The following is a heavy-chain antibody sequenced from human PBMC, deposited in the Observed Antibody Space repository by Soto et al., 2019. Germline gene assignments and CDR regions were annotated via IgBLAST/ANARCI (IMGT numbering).Heavy chain of an antibody. CDR1: GGSISSSSYY. V-gene: IGHV4-39*01. Sequence: PETLSLTCTVSGGSISSSSYYWGWIRQPPGKGLEWIGSIYYSGSTYYNPSLKRRVTISVDTSKNQFSLKLSSVTAADTAVYYCARQLVVRMRAFDIWGQGTMVTVS. CDR2: IYYSGST. J-gene: IGHJ3*02. D-gene: IGHD3-22*01. CDR3: ARQLVVRMRAFDI.